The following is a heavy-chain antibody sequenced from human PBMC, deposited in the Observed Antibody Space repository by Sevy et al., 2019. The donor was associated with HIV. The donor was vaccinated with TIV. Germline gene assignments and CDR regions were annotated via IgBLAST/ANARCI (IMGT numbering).Heavy chain of an antibody. CDR2: IIPIFGTA. J-gene: IGHJ4*02. CDR1: GGTFSSYA. V-gene: IGHV1-69*13. Sequence: ASVKVSCKASGGTFSSYAISWVRQAPGQGLEWMGGIIPIFGTANYAQKFQGRVTITADESTSPAYMELGSLRSEDTAVYYCARDYCTNGVCYPYYFDYWGQGTLVTVSS. CDR3: ARDYCTNGVCYPYYFDY. D-gene: IGHD2-8*01.